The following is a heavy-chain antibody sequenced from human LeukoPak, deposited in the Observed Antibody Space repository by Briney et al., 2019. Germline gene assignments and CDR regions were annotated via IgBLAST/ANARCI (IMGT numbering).Heavy chain of an antibody. Sequence: SETLSLTCTVSGGSISGSSYYWGWIRQPPGKGLEWIGSIYYSGSTYYNPSLKSRVTISVDTSKNQFSLKLSSVTAADTAVYYCASNLYGFYYFDYWGQGTLVTVSS. CDR1: GGSISGSSYY. V-gene: IGHV4-39*07. CDR2: IYYSGST. J-gene: IGHJ4*02. D-gene: IGHD3-10*01. CDR3: ASNLYGFYYFDY.